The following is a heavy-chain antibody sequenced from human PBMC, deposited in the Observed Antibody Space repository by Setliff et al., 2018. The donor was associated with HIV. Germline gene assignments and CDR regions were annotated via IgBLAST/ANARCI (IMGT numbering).Heavy chain of an antibody. D-gene: IGHD6-6*01. CDR1: RFTFSDFW. V-gene: IGHV3-7*03. J-gene: IGHJ4*02. CDR2: IKADGSEK. CDR3: ARGHYSSSSG. Sequence: GGSLRLSCVASRFTFSDFWMNWVRQAPGKGLEWVANIKADGSEKYYVDSVKGRFTISRDNAKNSMFLQMNSLRVDDTAVYYCARGHYSSSSGWGQGTLVTVSS.